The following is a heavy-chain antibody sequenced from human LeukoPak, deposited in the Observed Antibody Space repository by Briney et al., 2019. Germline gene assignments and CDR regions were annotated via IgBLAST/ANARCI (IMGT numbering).Heavy chain of an antibody. J-gene: IGHJ4*02. CDR3: ARDSY. CDR2: IYSGGST. V-gene: IGHV3-53*01. CDR1: GFTFSSYA. Sequence: GGSLRLSCAASGFTFSSYAMSWVRQAPGKGLEWVSVIYSGGSTYYADSVKGRFTISRDNSKNTLYLQMNSLRAEDTAVYYCARDSYWGQGTLVTVSS.